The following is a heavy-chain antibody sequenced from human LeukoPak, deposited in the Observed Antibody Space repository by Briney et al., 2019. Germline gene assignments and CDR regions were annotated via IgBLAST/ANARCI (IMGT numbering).Heavy chain of an antibody. J-gene: IGHJ4*02. CDR3: ARSDDGYSSDGFDY. V-gene: IGHV1-2*02. CDR1: GYTFTGYY. CDR2: INPNSGGT. D-gene: IGHD6-19*01. Sequence: GASVKVSCKASGYTFTGYYMHWVRQAPGQGLEWMGWINPNSGGTNYAQKFQGRVTMTRDTSISTAYMELSRLRSDDTAVYYCARSDDGYSSDGFDYWGQGTLVTVSS.